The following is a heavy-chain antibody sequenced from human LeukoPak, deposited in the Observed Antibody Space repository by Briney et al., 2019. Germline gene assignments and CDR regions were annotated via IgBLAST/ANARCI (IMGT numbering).Heavy chain of an antibody. V-gene: IGHV7-4-1*02. D-gene: IGHD2-2*01. CDR2: INTNTGNP. CDR1: GYTFTSYA. J-gene: IGHJ6*02. Sequence: AASVKVSCKASGYTFTSYAMNWVRQAPGQGLEWMGWINTNTGNPTYAQGFTGRFVFSLDTSVSTAYLQISSLKAEDTAVYYCARLPTQIVVVSYGMDVWGQGTTVTVSS. CDR3: ARLPTQIVVVSYGMDV.